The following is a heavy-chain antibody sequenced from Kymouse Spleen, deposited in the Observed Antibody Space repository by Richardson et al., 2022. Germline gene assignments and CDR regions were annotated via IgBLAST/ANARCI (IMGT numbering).Heavy chain of an antibody. Sequence: QVQLVESGGGVVQPGRSLRLSCAASGFTFSSYGMHWVRQAPGKGLEWVAVIWYDGSNKYYADSVKGRFTISRDNSKNTLYLQMNSLRAEDTAVYYCARDRGQLWFFDYWGQGTLVTVSS. CDR2: IWYDGSNK. V-gene: IGHV3-33*01. J-gene: IGHJ4*02. D-gene: IGHD5-18,IGHD5-18*01. CDR1: GFTFSSYG. CDR3: ARDRGQLWFFDY.